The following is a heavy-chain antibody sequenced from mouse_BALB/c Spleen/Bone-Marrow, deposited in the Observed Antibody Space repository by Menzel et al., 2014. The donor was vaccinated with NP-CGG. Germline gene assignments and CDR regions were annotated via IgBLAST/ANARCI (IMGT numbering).Heavy chain of an antibody. CDR3: ARGGISVDY. V-gene: IGHV1-80*01. CDR1: GYAFSVHW. J-gene: IGHJ2*01. CDR2: IYPGDGDT. Sequence: QVQLKESGAELVRPGSSVKISCKAPGYAFSVHWMNWVKQRPGQGLEWIGQIYPGDGDTNYNGKFKGRATLTADKSSNTAYMQLSSLTSEDSAVYFCARGGISVDYWGQGTTLTVSS.